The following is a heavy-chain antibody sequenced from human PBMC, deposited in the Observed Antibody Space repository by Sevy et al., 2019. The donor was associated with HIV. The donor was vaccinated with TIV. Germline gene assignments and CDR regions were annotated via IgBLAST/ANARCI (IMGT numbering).Heavy chain of an antibody. J-gene: IGHJ4*02. CDR1: GDSITSYY. CDR2: IHYSGNT. D-gene: IGHD6-19*01. CDR3: AKGIAVAGPFDY. V-gene: IGHV4-59*07. Sequence: SDTLSLTCSVSGDSITSYYWTWIRQPPGKGLEWIGYIHYSGNTNYNPSLKSRVSISVDRSKNQFSLNLNSVTATDTAVYYCAKGIAVAGPFDYWGQGTLVTVSS.